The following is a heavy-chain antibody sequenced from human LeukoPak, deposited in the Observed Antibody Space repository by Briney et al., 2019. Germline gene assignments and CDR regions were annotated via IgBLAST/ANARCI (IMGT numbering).Heavy chain of an antibody. Sequence: GASVTVSCKASGYTFTGYHMHWVRQAPGQGLEWMGWINPNSGDTNYAQNFQGWVTMTRDTSISTAYMELSRLRSDDTAVYYCARDYPGDWSGQHWFDPWGQGTLVTVSS. D-gene: IGHD3-3*01. CDR1: GYTFTGYH. V-gene: IGHV1-2*04. CDR3: ARDYPGDWSGQHWFDP. CDR2: INPNSGDT. J-gene: IGHJ5*02.